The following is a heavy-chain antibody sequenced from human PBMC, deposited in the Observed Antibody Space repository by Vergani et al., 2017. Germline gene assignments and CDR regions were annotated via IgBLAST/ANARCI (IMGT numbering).Heavy chain of an antibody. V-gene: IGHV1-8*01. D-gene: IGHD6-19*01. CDR1: GYTFTSYD. J-gene: IGHJ6*04. CDR2: MNPNSGNT. CDR3: ARVYSSGWDGYLVYYYDCXVDV. Sequence: QVQLVQSGAEVKKPGSSVKVSCKASGYTFTSYDINWVRQATGQGLEWMGWMNPNSGNTGYAQKFQGRVTMTRNTSISTAYMELSSLRSEDTAVYYCARVYSSGWDGYLVYYYDCXVDVWGKGTTVTVSS.